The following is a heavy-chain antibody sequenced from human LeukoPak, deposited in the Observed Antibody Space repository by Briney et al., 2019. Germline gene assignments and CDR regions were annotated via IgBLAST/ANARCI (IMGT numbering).Heavy chain of an antibody. J-gene: IGHJ3*02. CDR1: GDSLSSYY. CDR3: ARPNSHFLGNAAFDI. D-gene: IGHD2-8*01. Sequence: PSETLSLTCTVSGDSLSSYYWTWIRQPPGKGLEWIGYVYYSGMTNYNPSLESRVTISVDTSKNQFSLRLTSVTAADTAIYYCARPNSHFLGNAAFDIGGQGTTVTVSS. V-gene: IGHV4-59*08. CDR2: VYYSGMT.